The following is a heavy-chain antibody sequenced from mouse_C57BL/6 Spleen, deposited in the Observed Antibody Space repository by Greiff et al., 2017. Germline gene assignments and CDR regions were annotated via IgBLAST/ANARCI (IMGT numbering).Heavy chain of an antibody. CDR2: ISYDGSN. CDR1: GYSITSGYY. V-gene: IGHV3-6*01. J-gene: IGHJ3*01. Sequence: DVKLVESGPGLVKPSQSLSLTCSVTGYSITSGYYWNWIRQFPGNKLEWMGYISYDGSNNYNPSLKNRISITRDTSKNQFFLKLNSVTTEDTATYYCARGEVDSSGYVPDWGQGTLVTVSA. D-gene: IGHD3-2*02. CDR3: ARGEVDSSGYVPD.